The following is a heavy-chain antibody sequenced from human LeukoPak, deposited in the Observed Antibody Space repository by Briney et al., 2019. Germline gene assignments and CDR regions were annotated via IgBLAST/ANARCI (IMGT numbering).Heavy chain of an antibody. CDR2: IYTSGST. Sequence: PSETLSLTCTVSGGSISSYYWSWIRQPAGKGLEWIGRIYTSGSTNYNPSLKSRVTMSVDTSKNQFSLKLGSVTAADTAVYYCARHSYDHLWGSTIRNTFNFWGQGSMVTVSS. CDR1: GGSISSYY. J-gene: IGHJ3*01. V-gene: IGHV4-4*07. CDR3: ARHSYDHLWGSTIRNTFNF. D-gene: IGHD3-16*01.